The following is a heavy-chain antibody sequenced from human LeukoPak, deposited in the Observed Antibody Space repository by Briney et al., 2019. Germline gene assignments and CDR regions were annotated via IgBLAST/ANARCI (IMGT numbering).Heavy chain of an antibody. D-gene: IGHD1-26*01. V-gene: IGHV1-18*01. CDR2: ISAYNGHT. J-gene: IGHJ3*02. Sequence: ASVKVSCKASGYTFTSCGLSWVRQAPGQGPERMGWISAYNGHTKYAQKLQGRVTMTTDTSTRTAYMELRSLRFDDTAVYYCAREVGAKSPDAFDIWGQGTMVTVSS. CDR3: AREVGAKSPDAFDI. CDR1: GYTFTSCG.